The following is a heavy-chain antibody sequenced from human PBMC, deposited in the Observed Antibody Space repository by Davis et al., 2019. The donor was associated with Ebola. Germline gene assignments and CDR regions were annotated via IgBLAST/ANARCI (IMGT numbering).Heavy chain of an antibody. CDR3: TKGAFVYYYNGMDV. D-gene: IGHD3-3*02. V-gene: IGHV3-43*02. CDR2: ISGDGGST. CDR1: GFTFDNYA. Sequence: GGSLRPSCAASGFTFDNYAMNWVRQAPGKGLEWVSLISGDGGSTYYADSVKGRFTISRDNSKNSLYLQMNSLRTEDTALYYCTKGAFVYYYNGMDVWGQGTTVTVSS. J-gene: IGHJ6*02.